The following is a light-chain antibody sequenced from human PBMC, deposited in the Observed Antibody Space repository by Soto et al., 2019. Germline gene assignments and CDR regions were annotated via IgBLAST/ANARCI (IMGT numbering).Light chain of an antibody. Sequence: EIVLTQSPDTLSLSPGERATLSCRASESVTSSHLAWYQQKRGQAPRLLIYGASSMATGIPDRFSGSGSGTDFTLTISRLEPEDFAVYYCQHYGSSSNTFGQGTRLEIK. J-gene: IGKJ5*01. V-gene: IGKV3-20*01. CDR2: GAS. CDR3: QHYGSSSNT. CDR1: ESVTSSH.